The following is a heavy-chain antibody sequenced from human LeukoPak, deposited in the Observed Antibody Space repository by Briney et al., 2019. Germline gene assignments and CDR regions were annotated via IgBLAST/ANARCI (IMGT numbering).Heavy chain of an antibody. CDR3: AKGSSRAAETDY. J-gene: IGHJ4*02. CDR1: GFTFSNAW. D-gene: IGHD6-13*01. CDR2: ISGSGGKT. V-gene: IGHV3-23*01. Sequence: PGGSLRLSCAASGFTFSNAWMSWVRQAPGKGLEWVSGISGSGGKTYYVDSVKGRFTISRDNSKNTLYLQMNSLRAEDTAVYYCAKGSSRAAETDYWGQGTLVTVSS.